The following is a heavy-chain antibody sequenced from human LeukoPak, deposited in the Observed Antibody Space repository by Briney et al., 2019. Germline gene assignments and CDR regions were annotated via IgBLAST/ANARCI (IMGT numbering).Heavy chain of an antibody. CDR2: ISYDGSNK. CDR3: ARDVGGAGSY. Sequence: GGSLRLSCAASGFTFSSYAMHWVRQAPGKGLEWVAVISYDGSNKYYADSVKGRFTISRDNSKNTLYLQMNSLRAEDTAVYYCARDVGGAGSYWGQGTLVTVSS. D-gene: IGHD3-10*01. V-gene: IGHV3-30*04. J-gene: IGHJ4*02. CDR1: GFTFSSYA.